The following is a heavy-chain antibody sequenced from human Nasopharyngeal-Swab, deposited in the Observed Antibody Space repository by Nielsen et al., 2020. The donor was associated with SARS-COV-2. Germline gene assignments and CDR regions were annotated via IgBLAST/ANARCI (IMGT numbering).Heavy chain of an antibody. V-gene: IGHV3-15*01. Sequence: GESLKISCAASGFTFSNAWMSWVRQAPGKGLEWVGRIKSKTDGGTTDYAAPVKGRFTISRDDSKNTLYLQMNSLRDEDTAVYYCARDMGGYWGQGTLVTVSS. J-gene: IGHJ4*02. CDR1: GFTFSNAW. CDR3: ARDMGGY. D-gene: IGHD3-16*01. CDR2: IKSKTDGGTT.